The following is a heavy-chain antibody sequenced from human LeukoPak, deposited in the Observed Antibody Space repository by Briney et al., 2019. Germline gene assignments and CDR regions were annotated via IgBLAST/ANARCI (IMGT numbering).Heavy chain of an antibody. CDR3: ARGRRLGATDPFDY. CDR2: IYYSGST. D-gene: IGHD1-26*01. Sequence: SETLSLTCTVSGGSISSYYWSWIRQPPGKGLEWIGYIYYSGSTNFSPSLKSRVTISVDTSKNQFSLKLSSVTAADTAVYYCARGRRLGATDPFDYWGQGTLVTVSS. CDR1: GGSISSYY. J-gene: IGHJ4*02. V-gene: IGHV4-59*01.